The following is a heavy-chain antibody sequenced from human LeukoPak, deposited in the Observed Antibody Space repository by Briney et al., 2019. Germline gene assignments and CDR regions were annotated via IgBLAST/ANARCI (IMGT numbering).Heavy chain of an antibody. CDR3: ARVGYYFWYYFDY. Sequence: SSETLSLTCAVYGGSFSGYYWSWIRQPPGKGLEWIGEINHSGSTNYNPSLKSRVTISVDTSKNQFSLKLSSVTAADMAVYYCARVGYYFWYYFDYWGQGTLVTVSS. D-gene: IGHD3-22*01. J-gene: IGHJ4*02. CDR1: GGSFSGYY. CDR2: INHSGST. V-gene: IGHV4-34*01.